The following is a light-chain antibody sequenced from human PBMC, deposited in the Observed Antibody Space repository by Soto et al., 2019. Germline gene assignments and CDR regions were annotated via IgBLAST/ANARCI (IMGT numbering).Light chain of an antibody. CDR2: SAS. V-gene: IGKV3-15*01. CDR3: QQYDGWPRT. CDR1: QRVGIN. J-gene: IGKJ1*01. Sequence: EILLTQSPATLAVSPGETATLSCRASQRVGINLAWYQQKPGQAPRLLIYSASTRASGIPDRFSGSGSGTEFTLTISSLQSEDFDFFYCQQYDGWPRTFGQGTKVDIK.